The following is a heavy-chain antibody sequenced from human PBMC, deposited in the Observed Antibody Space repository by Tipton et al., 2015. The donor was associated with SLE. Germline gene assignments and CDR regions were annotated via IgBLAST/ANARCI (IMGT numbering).Heavy chain of an antibody. CDR2: ISTSGTTI. CDR1: GFTFSSYE. V-gene: IGHV3-48*03. J-gene: IGHJ6*03. D-gene: IGHD1-14*01. Sequence: VQSGRSLRLSCAASGFTFSSYEMNWVRQAPGKGLEWVSYISTSGTTIYYADSVKGRFTISRDNSKNTLYLQMNSLRAEDTAVYYCARRTPETRGYYYYMDVWGKGTTVTVSS. CDR3: ARRTPETRGYYYYMDV.